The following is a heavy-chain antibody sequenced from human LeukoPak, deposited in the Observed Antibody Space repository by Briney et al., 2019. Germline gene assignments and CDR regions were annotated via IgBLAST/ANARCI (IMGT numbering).Heavy chain of an antibody. D-gene: IGHD1-7*01. V-gene: IGHV4-61*02. Sequence: SQTLSLTCTVSGGSISSGSYYWSWIRQPAGKGLEWIGRIYTSGSTNYNPSLKSRVTISVDTSKNQFSLKLSSVTAADTAVYYCASSWNYNWGQGTLVTVSS. CDR2: IYTSGST. J-gene: IGHJ4*02. CDR3: ASSWNYN. CDR1: GGSISSGSYY.